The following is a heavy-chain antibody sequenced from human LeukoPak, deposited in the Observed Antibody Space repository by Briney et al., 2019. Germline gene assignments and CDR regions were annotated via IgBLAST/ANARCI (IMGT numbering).Heavy chain of an antibody. D-gene: IGHD2-15*01. CDR2: IYYSGST. CDR3: AIGPHGYCSGGSCYSSPNYFDY. CDR1: GGSMSRVSYY. Sequence: SETLSLTCAVSGGSMSRVSYYWGWVRQPRGKGLEWIGSIYYSGSTYYNPSLKSRVTISVDTSKNQFSLKLSSVTAADTAVYYCAIGPHGYCSGGSCYSSPNYFDYWGQGTLVTVSS. J-gene: IGHJ4*02. V-gene: IGHV4-39*07.